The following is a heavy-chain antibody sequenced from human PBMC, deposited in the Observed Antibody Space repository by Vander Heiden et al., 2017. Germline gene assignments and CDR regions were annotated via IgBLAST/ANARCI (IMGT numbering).Heavy chain of an antibody. CDR1: GFTFSGYG. J-gene: IGHJ4*02. V-gene: IGHV3-30*18. D-gene: IGHD4-17*01. CDR2: ISYDGSNK. Sequence: QVQLVESGGGVVQPGRSLRLSCAASGFTFSGYGMHWVGQAPGKGLEWVAVISYDGSNKYYADSVKGRFTISRDNSKNTLYLQMNSLRAEDTAVYYCAKGDYGGNSFEGEDYWGQGTLVTVSS. CDR3: AKGDYGGNSFEGEDY.